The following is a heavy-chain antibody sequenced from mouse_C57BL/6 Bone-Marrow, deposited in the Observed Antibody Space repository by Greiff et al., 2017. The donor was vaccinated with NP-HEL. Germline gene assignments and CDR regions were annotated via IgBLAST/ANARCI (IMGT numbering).Heavy chain of an antibody. Sequence: QVQLQQSGAELVKPGASVKISCKASGYAFSSYWMNWVKQRPGKGLEWIGQIYPGDGDTNYNGKFKGKATLTADKSSSTAYMQLSSLTSEDAAVYFCARRRRLRYWYFDVWGTGTTVTVSS. CDR3: ARRRRLRYWYFDV. V-gene: IGHV1-80*01. CDR1: GYAFSSYW. D-gene: IGHD1-1*01. CDR2: IYPGDGDT. J-gene: IGHJ1*03.